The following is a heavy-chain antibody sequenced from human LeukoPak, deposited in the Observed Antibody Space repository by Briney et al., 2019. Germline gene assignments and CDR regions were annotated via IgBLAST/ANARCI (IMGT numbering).Heavy chain of an antibody. CDR1: GYTFTRYG. D-gene: IGHD2-2*01. V-gene: IGHV1-18*01. CDR3: ARLREVDCSSTSCYAIWFDP. Sequence: ASVKVSCMASGYTFTRYGISWVRQAPGQGLERMGWISAYIGNTKYAQKLQGRDTMTTDTSTSTAYMELRRLRSDVTAVYYCARLREVDCSSTSCYAIWFDPWGQGTLVTV. CDR2: ISAYIGNT. J-gene: IGHJ5*02.